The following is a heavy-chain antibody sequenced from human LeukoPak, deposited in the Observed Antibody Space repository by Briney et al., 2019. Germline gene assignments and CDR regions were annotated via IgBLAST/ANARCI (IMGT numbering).Heavy chain of an antibody. CDR3: ARHVITMVRGVIYAFDI. CDR2: ISYSGST. V-gene: IGHV4-39*06. D-gene: IGHD3-10*01. Sequence: SGTLSLTCTVSGGSVSSSSDPWGWIRQPPGKGLEWIGTISYSGSTNYNPSLKSRVTISVDTSKNQFPLKLSSVTAADTAVYYCARHVITMVRGVIYAFDIWGQGTMVTVSS. CDR1: GGSVSSSSDP. J-gene: IGHJ3*02.